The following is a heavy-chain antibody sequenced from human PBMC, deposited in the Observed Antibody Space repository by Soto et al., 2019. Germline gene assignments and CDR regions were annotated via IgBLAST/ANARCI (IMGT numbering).Heavy chain of an antibody. V-gene: IGHV3-11*01. CDR1: GFTFSDYY. D-gene: IGHD6-19*01. CDR2: ISSSGSTI. CDR3: ARAVAGTSAYYYHFYYMDV. Sequence: QVQLVASGGGLVKPGGSLRLSCAASGFTFSDYYMSWIRQAPGKGLEWVSYISSSGSTIYYADSGKGRFTISRDNAKNSLYRQMNSLRAEDTAVYYCARAVAGTSAYYYHFYYMDVWGKGTTVTVSS. J-gene: IGHJ6*03.